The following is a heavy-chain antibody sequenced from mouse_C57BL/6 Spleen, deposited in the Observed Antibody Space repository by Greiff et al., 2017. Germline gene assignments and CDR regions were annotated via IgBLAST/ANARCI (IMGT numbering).Heavy chain of an antibody. CDR1: GFNIKDDY. Sequence: DVQLQESGAELVRPGASVKLSCTASGFNIKDDYMHWVKQRPEQGLEWIGWIDPENGDTEYASKFQGKATITADTSSNTAYLQLSSLTSEDTAVYYCTTSTIVTYFDYWGQGTTLTVSS. V-gene: IGHV14-4*01. CDR3: TTSTIVTYFDY. CDR2: IDPENGDT. J-gene: IGHJ2*01. D-gene: IGHD2-5*01.